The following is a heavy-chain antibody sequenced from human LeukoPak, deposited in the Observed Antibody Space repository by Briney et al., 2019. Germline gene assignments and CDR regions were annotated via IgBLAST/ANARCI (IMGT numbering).Heavy chain of an antibody. CDR3: AREFSVYFDWLSDRYFEY. D-gene: IGHD3-9*01. J-gene: IGHJ4*02. V-gene: IGHV3-21*01. CDR2: ISSSSSYI. Sequence: KSGGSLRLLCAASGFTLSSYGMNWVRQAPGKGLEWVSSISSSSSYIYYADSVKGRFTISRDNAKNSLYLQMNSLRAEDTAVYYCAREFSVYFDWLSDRYFEYWVQGTLVTVSS. CDR1: GFTLSSYG.